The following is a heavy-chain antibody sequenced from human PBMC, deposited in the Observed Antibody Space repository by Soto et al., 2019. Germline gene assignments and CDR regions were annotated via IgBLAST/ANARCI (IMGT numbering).Heavy chain of an antibody. D-gene: IGHD3-10*01. CDR1: GYTFTGYY. CDR3: ARDLGIGTMVRGVTYYHSGMDV. Sequence: GASVKVSCKASGYTFTGYYMHWVRQAPGQGLEWMGWINPNSGGTNYAQKFQGWVTMTRDTSISTAYMELSRLRSDDTAVYYCARDLGIGTMVRGVTYYHSGMDVCGQGTTVTVSS. V-gene: IGHV1-2*04. J-gene: IGHJ6*02. CDR2: INPNSGGT.